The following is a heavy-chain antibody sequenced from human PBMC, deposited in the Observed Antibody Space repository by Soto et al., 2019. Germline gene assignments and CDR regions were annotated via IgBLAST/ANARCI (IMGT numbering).Heavy chain of an antibody. CDR1: GVTFSKYS. Sequence: ASVKVSCKASGVTFSKYSISWVRQAPGQGLEWMGGIIPMFGTANYAQKFQGRVTITAGESTSTAYMELSSLRSEDTAVYYCARQFDYDSSGYYYAYWGQGTLVTVSS. J-gene: IGHJ4*02. CDR2: IIPMFGTA. V-gene: IGHV1-69*13. D-gene: IGHD3-22*01. CDR3: ARQFDYDSSGYYYAY.